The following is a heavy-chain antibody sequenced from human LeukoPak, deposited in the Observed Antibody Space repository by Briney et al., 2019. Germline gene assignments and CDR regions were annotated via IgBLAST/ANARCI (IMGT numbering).Heavy chain of an antibody. J-gene: IGHJ4*02. D-gene: IGHD3-10*01. CDR1: GYTLTELS. CDR2: FDPEDDET. V-gene: IGHV1-24*01. Sequence: ASVKVSCKVSGYTLTELSMHWVRQAPGKGLEWMGAFDPEDDETIYAQKFQGRVTMTEDTSTDTAYMELSSLKSEDTAVYYCAKAHFDSGSSYSPIGYWGQGTLVTDSS. CDR3: AKAHFDSGSSYSPIGY.